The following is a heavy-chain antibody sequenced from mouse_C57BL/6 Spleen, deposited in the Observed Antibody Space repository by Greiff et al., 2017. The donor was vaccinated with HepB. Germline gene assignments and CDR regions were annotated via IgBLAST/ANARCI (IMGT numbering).Heavy chain of an antibody. CDR3: ARDRDYDEYFDV. CDR2: ISNLAYSI. J-gene: IGHJ1*03. D-gene: IGHD2-4*01. CDR1: GFTFSDYG. V-gene: IGHV5-15*01. Sequence: EVQLVESGGGLVQPGGSLKLSCAASGFTFSDYGMAWVRQAPRKGPEWVAFISNLAYSIYYADTVTGRFTISRENAKNTLYLEMSSLRSEDTAMYYCARDRDYDEYFDVWGTGTTVTVSS.